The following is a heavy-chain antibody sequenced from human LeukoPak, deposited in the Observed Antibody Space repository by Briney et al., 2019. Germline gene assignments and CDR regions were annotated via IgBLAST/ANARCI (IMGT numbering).Heavy chain of an antibody. D-gene: IGHD2-21*02. V-gene: IGHV3-23*01. Sequence: GGSLRLSCAASGFTFTTNAMSWVRQAPGKGLEWVSAISGRTGATYYADSEKGRFTISRDNSKNTLYLQMNSLRPEDTAVYYCAKDFEGFCGGDCYSMDFWGQGTLATVSS. J-gene: IGHJ4*02. CDR2: ISGRTGAT. CDR3: AKDFEGFCGGDCYSMDF. CDR1: GFTFTTNA.